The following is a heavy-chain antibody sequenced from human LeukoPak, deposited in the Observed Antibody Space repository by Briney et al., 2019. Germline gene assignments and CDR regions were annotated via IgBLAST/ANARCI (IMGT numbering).Heavy chain of an antibody. CDR1: GGTFSSYV. CDR3: ARDPGDSSGYYSSRNYYFDS. J-gene: IGHJ4*02. Sequence: ASVKVSCKASGGTFSSYVISWVRQAPGQGLEWMGGIIPIVGTANYAQKFQGRVTITTDESTSTAYMELTSLRSEDMAVYYCARDPGDSSGYYSSRNYYFDSWGQGTLVTVSS. CDR2: IIPIVGTA. D-gene: IGHD3-22*01. V-gene: IGHV1-69*05.